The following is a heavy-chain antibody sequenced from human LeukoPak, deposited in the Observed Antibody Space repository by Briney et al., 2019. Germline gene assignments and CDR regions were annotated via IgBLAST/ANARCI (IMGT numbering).Heavy chain of an antibody. J-gene: IGHJ4*02. Sequence: SQTLSLTCTVSGGSISIYYWSWIRQPPGKGLEWIGYIYYSGSTNYNPSLKSRVTISVDTSKNQFSLKLSSVTAADTAVYYCARGIRGRFDYWGQGTLVTVSS. CDR1: GGSISIYY. CDR3: ARGIRGRFDY. D-gene: IGHD5-18*01. V-gene: IGHV4-59*01. CDR2: IYYSGST.